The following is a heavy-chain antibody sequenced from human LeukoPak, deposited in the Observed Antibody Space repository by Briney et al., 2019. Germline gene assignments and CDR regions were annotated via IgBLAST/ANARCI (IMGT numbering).Heavy chain of an antibody. CDR2: INHSGST. J-gene: IGHJ2*01. Sequence: ASETLSLTCAVYGGSFSGYYWSWIRQPPGKGLEWIGEINHSGSTNYNPSLKSRVTISVDTSKNQFSLKLSSVTAADTAVYYCARGHWGYFDLWGRGTLVTVSS. CDR1: GGSFSGYY. CDR3: ARGHWGYFDL. D-gene: IGHD7-27*01. V-gene: IGHV4-34*01.